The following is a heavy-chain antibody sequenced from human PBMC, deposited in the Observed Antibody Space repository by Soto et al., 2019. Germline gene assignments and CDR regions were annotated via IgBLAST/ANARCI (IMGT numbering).Heavy chain of an antibody. V-gene: IGHV3-30*03. J-gene: IGHJ6*02. CDR1: GFTFSSYG. D-gene: IGHD4-17*01. CDR2: ISYDGSNK. CDR3: AVQVRRGDYSGYYYYGLDV. Sequence: GGSLRLSCAASGFTFSSYGRHWVRQAPGKGLEWVAVISYDGSNKYYADSVKGRFTISRDNSKNTLFLQMISLRAEDTAVYYSAVQVRRGDYSGYYYYGLDVWGQGTTVTVSS.